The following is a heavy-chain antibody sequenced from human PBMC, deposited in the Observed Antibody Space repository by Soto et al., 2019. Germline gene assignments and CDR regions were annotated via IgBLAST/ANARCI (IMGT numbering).Heavy chain of an antibody. CDR2: IYYSRST. J-gene: IGHJ4*02. CDR3: AKQGYSGSYVGLDY. Sequence: SETLSLTCTVSGGSISSGSYYWGWIRQPPGKGLEWIGSIYYSRSTYYNPSLKSRVTISVDTSKNQFSLQLNSVTPEDTAVYYCAKQGYSGSYVGLDYWGQGTLVTVSS. V-gene: IGHV4-39*01. D-gene: IGHD1-26*01. CDR1: GGSISSGSYY.